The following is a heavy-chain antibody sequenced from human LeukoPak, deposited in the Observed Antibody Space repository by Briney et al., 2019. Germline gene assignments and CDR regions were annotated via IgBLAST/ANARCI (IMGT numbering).Heavy chain of an antibody. CDR2: MNPNSGNT. Sequence: ASVKVSCKASGYTFTSYDINWVRQATGQGLEWMGWMNPNSGNTGYAQEFQGRVTMTRNTSISTAYMELSSLRSEDTAVHYCARHAPEYYYDSSGYYPFDYWGQGTLVTVSS. J-gene: IGHJ4*02. CDR3: ARHAPEYYYDSSGYYPFDY. D-gene: IGHD3-22*01. CDR1: GYTFTSYD. V-gene: IGHV1-8*01.